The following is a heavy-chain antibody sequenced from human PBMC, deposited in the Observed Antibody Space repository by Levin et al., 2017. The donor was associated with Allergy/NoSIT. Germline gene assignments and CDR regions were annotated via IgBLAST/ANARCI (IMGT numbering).Heavy chain of an antibody. V-gene: IGHV1-69*06. Sequence: SVKVSCKASGGTFSSYAISWVRQAPGQGLEWMGGIIPIFGTANYAQKFQGRVTITADKSTSTAYMELSSLRSEDTAVYYCAREHPGRDIVLMVYATSYYGMDVWGQGTTVTVSS. CDR1: GGTFSSYA. CDR3: AREHPGRDIVLMVYATSYYGMDV. J-gene: IGHJ6*02. CDR2: IIPIFGTA. D-gene: IGHD2-8*01.